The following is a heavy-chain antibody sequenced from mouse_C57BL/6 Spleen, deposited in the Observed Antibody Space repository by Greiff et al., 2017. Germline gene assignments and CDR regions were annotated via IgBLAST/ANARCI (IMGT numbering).Heavy chain of an antibody. CDR2: INPSSGYT. J-gene: IGHJ2*01. CDR3: ARETTAGDYFHD. Sequence: VQLQQSGAELARPGASVKMSCTASGYTFTSYTMHWVKQRPGQGLEWIGYINPSSGYTKYNQKFKDKATLTADKSSSTAYMQLSSLTSEDSAVYYCARETTAGDYFHDWGQGTTRTVSA. D-gene: IGHD1-2*01. V-gene: IGHV1-4*01. CDR1: GYTFTSYT.